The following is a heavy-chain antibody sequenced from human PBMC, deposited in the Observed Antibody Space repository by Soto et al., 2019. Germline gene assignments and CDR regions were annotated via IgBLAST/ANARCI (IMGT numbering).Heavy chain of an antibody. CDR1: GGSISSYY. Sequence: PSEALCLTCSVSGGSISSYYWSWIRQPPGEGLEWIGYIYYSGSTNYNPSLKSRVTISVDTSKNQFSLKLSSVTAADTAVYYCARDHVTMVRGVIISNWFDPWGQGTLVTVSS. CDR2: IYYSGST. V-gene: IGHV4-59*01. CDR3: ARDHVTMVRGVIISNWFDP. J-gene: IGHJ5*02. D-gene: IGHD3-10*01.